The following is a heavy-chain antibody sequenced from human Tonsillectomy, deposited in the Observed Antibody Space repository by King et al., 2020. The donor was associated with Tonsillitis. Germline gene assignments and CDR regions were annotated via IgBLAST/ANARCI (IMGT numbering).Heavy chain of an antibody. CDR3: AKESGWRAVVNYYSGMDV. D-gene: IGHD4-23*01. CDR1: GFTFDDYA. J-gene: IGHJ6*02. V-gene: IGHV3-9*01. Sequence: VQLVESGGGLVQPGRSLRLSCAASGFTFDDYAMHWVRQAPGKGLEWVSSISWNSGNIGYAASVKGRFTISRDNAKNSLYLQMNSLRAEDTALYYCAKESGWRAVVNYYSGMDVWGQGTTVTVSS. CDR2: ISWNSGNI.